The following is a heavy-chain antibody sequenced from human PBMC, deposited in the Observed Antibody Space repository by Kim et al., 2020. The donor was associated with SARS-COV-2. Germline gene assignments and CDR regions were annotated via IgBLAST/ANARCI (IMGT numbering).Heavy chain of an antibody. V-gene: IGHV3-43*01. Sequence: ADSVKGRFTISRDNSKNSLYLQMNSLRTEDTALYYCAKARDGYNKGYFDYWGQGTLVTVSS. CDR3: AKARDGYNKGYFDY. D-gene: IGHD5-12*01. J-gene: IGHJ4*02.